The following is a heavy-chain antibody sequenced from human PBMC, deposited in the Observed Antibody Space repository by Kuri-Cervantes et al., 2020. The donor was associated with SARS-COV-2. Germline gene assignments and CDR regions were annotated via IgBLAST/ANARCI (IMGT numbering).Heavy chain of an antibody. CDR1: GGSISSYY. Sequence: SETLSLTCTVSGGSISSYYWSWIRQPPGKGLEWIGYIYYSGSTNYNPSLKSRVTISVDTSKNQFSLKLSSATAADTAVYYCARGRQFWDIVVVVAARWFDPWGQGTLVTVSS. J-gene: IGHJ5*02. V-gene: IGHV4-59*01. CDR2: IYYSGST. CDR3: ARGRQFWDIVVVVAARWFDP. D-gene: IGHD2-15*01.